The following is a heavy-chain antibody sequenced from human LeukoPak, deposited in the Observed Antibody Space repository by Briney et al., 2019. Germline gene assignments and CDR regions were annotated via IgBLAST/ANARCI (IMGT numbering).Heavy chain of an antibody. Sequence: SETLSLTCSVSGDSIRTNNYFWGWIRQPPGMGLEWIGSISYNGITYYNPSLKSRASVSVDTSKNQFSLNLNSVTAADTAIYYCARRPGHTWDMGNWFDPWGQGTLVTVPS. J-gene: IGHJ5*02. CDR3: ARRPGHTWDMGNWFDP. D-gene: IGHD1-26*01. V-gene: IGHV4-39*01. CDR1: GDSIRTNNYF. CDR2: ISYNGIT.